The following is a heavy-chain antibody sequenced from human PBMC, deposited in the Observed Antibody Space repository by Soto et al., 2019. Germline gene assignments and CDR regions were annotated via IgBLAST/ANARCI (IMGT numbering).Heavy chain of an antibody. CDR2: VYYSGST. V-gene: IGHV4-31*03. D-gene: IGHD3-10*01. CDR3: ARVLRVTLDRGPGPYWFDP. Sequence: QVQLQESGPGLVKPSQTLSLTCTVSGASIRSGDYYWSWVRQVPGKGLEWIAHVYYSGSTYYSPSLPSRITMSVDTASHTFSLPLTSTTAADTAVYYCARVLRVTLDRGPGPYWFDPWGQGTLVTVSS. CDR1: GASIRSGDYY. J-gene: IGHJ5*02.